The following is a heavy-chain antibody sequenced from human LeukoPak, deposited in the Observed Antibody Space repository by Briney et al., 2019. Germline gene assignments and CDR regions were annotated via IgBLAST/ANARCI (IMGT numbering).Heavy chain of an antibody. D-gene: IGHD3-22*01. CDR2: ISYDGSNK. J-gene: IGHJ6*02. V-gene: IGHV3-30-3*01. CDR3: ARWGHYYDSRDALSGGMDV. CDR1: GFTFSSYA. Sequence: GGSLRLSCAASGFTFSSYAMHWVRQAPGKGLEWVAVISYDGSNKYYADSVKGRFTISRDNSKNTLYLQMNSLRAEDTAVYYCARWGHYYDSRDALSGGMDVWGQGTTVTVSS.